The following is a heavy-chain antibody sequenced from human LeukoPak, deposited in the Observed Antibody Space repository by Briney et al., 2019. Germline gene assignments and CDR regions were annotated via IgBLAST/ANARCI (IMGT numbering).Heavy chain of an antibody. CDR2: IYHSGST. CDR3: AREYDSSGYYHLYYYYYYMDV. Sequence: PSETLSLTCTVSGYSISSGYYWGWNRPPPGKGLERIGSIYHSGSTYYNPSLKSRVTISVDTSKNQFSLKLSSVTAADTAVYYCAREYDSSGYYHLYYYYYYMDVWGKGTTVTVSS. J-gene: IGHJ6*03. D-gene: IGHD3-22*01. CDR1: GYSISSGYY. V-gene: IGHV4-38-2*02.